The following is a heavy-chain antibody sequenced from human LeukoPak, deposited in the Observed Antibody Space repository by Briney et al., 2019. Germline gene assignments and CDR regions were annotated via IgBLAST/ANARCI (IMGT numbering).Heavy chain of an antibody. CDR2: ISTSSSSK. J-gene: IGHJ4*02. D-gene: IGHD3/OR15-3a*01. V-gene: IGHV3-21*01. Sequence: PGGSLRLSCAVSGFTFSSYRMSWVRQAPGKGLEWVSSISTSSSSKYYADSVKGRFTISRDNAKNSLDLQMNSLRAEDTAVYYCARGDDFFLIDFWGQGPLVTVS. CDR1: GFTFSSYR. CDR3: ARGDDFFLIDF.